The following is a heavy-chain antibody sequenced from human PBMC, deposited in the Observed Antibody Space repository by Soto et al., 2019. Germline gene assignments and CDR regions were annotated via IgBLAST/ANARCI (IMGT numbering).Heavy chain of an antibody. D-gene: IGHD3-10*01. Sequence: QVQLVESGGGLVKPGGSLRLSCEGSGFTFSDYYMSWVRQSPGKGLEWVSTITSSLYTNYADSVKGRFTISRDNANNSLHLQMNSLRAEDTAVYYCVRDPYGSGSFDYWGQGTLVTVSS. V-gene: IGHV3-11*05. CDR1: GFTFSDYY. CDR2: ITSSLYT. J-gene: IGHJ4*02. CDR3: VRDPYGSGSFDY.